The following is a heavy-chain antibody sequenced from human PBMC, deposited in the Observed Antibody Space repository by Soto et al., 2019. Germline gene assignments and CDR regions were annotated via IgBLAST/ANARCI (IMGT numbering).Heavy chain of an antibody. V-gene: IGHV4-31*03. CDR3: AASCVACGGFNYYGMDV. CDR2: IYYSGTT. Sequence: QVQLQESGPGLVKPSQTLSLTCTVSGGSISSGGYYWYWIRQHPGKGLEWIGYIYYSGTTYYNPSLKRRVTISVDTSKNQFSLKLSSVTAAATAVYYCAASCVACGGFNYYGMDVWGQGTTVTVSS. J-gene: IGHJ6*02. CDR1: GGSISSGGYY. D-gene: IGHD2-21*01.